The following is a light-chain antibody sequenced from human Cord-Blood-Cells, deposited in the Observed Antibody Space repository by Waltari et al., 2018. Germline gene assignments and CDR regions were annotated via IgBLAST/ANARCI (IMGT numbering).Light chain of an antibody. CDR2: DVS. CDR3: CSYAGSYTVV. J-gene: IGLJ2*01. CDR1: SSDVGGYNY. V-gene: IGLV2-11*01. Sequence: QSALTQPRSVSGSPGQSVTISCTGTSSDVGGYNYCSWYQQHPGKPPKLMIYDVSKRPSGVPDRFSGSKSGNTASLTISGLQAEDEADYYCCSYAGSYTVVFGGGTKLTVL.